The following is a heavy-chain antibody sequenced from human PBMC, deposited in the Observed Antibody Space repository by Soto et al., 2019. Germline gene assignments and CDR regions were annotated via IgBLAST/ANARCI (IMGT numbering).Heavy chain of an antibody. D-gene: IGHD1-26*01. V-gene: IGHV1-3*01. CDR2: INGGNGDT. CDR3: ARGPLSLYSADFR. Sequence: QVQLVQSGAEVKKPGASVMISCRTSGYTFTSYAITWLRHAPGQRLEWMGWINGGNGDTKYSQKFQDRLSITRDTSATTVSLGLSSLTSEDTAIYYCARGPLSLYSADFRWGQGTLVTVSS. J-gene: IGHJ4*02. CDR1: GYTFTSYA.